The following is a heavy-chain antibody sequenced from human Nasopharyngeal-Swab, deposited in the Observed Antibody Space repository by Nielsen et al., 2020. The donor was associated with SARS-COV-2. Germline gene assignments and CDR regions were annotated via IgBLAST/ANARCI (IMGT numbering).Heavy chain of an antibody. D-gene: IGHD3-10*01. J-gene: IGHJ3*02. CDR1: GFTFTSYP. Sequence: GESLKISCAASGFTFTSYPMNWVRQAPGKGLEWVSSISLSGTDISYTDSVKGRFTISRDSAKKSLYLQMNSLGAEDTAVYYCTRDGSWATGGAFDIWGQGTMVTVSS. CDR3: TRDGSWATGGAFDI. V-gene: IGHV3-21*01. CDR2: ISLSGTDI.